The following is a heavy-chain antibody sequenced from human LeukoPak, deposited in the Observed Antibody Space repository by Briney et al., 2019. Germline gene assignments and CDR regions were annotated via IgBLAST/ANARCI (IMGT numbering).Heavy chain of an antibody. CDR1: GGSVSSYY. D-gene: IGHD6-19*01. V-gene: IGHV4-4*09. CDR2: IYNSEST. Sequence: SETLSLTCTVSGGSVSSYYWSWIRQPPGKGLEWIGYIYNSESTDYNSSLQSRVTMSVDTSKNQLFLKLSSVTAADTAVYYCARFHSGPSGWYVLWYFDLWGRGTLVTVSS. CDR3: ARFHSGPSGWYVLWYFDL. J-gene: IGHJ2*01.